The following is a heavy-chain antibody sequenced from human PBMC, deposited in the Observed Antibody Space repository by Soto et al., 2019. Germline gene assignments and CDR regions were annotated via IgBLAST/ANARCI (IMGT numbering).Heavy chain of an antibody. CDR3: ARLQRDGMDV. CDR2: IYPGDSDT. V-gene: IGHV5-51*01. J-gene: IGHJ6*02. Sequence: LNISCKGSGYSFTSYRIAWVRQMPGKGLEWMGIIYPGDSDTRYSSSFQGQVTISADKSFNTAYLQWSSLKASDTAMYYCARLQRDGMDVWGQGTTVTVSS. CDR1: GYSFTSYR. D-gene: IGHD6-25*01.